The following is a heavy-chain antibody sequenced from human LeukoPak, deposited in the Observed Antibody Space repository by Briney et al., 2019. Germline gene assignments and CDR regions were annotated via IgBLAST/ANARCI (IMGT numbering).Heavy chain of an antibody. CDR3: AREGLVRSGYLGDFQH. CDR2: ISAYNGNT. D-gene: IGHD3-22*01. V-gene: IGHV1-18*01. Sequence: GASVTVSCKASGYTFTSYGISWVRQAPGQGLEWMGWISAYNGNTNYAQKLQGRVTMTTDTSTSTAYMELRSLRSDDTAIYYCAREGLVRSGYLGDFQHWGQGTLVTVSS. J-gene: IGHJ1*01. CDR1: GYTFTSYG.